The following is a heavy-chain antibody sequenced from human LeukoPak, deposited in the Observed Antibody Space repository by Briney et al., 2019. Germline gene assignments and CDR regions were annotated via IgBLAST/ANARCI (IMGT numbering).Heavy chain of an antibody. CDR1: GYIFTSYD. Sequence: ASVKVSCKPSGYIFTSYDINWVRQTPGQGLEWMGWMNLNSRNTGYAQKFQGRVTMTGDTSINTAYMYLSSLRAEDTAVYYCAREPSGIYDTNSFDIWGQGTMVTVSS. V-gene: IGHV1-8*01. D-gene: IGHD1-26*01. CDR3: AREPSGIYDTNSFDI. CDR2: MNLNSRNT. J-gene: IGHJ3*02.